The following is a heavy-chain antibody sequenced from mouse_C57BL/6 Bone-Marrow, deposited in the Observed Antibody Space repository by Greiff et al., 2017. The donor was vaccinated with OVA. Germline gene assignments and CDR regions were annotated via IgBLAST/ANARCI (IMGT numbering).Heavy chain of an antibody. CDR2: IDPETGGT. J-gene: IGHJ1*03. V-gene: IGHV1-15*01. CDR1: GYTFTDYE. CDR3: TRSRLRRYFDV. D-gene: IGHD2-4*01. Sequence: VQVVESVAELVRPGASVTLSCKASGYTFTDYEMHWVKQTPVHGLEWIGAIDPETGGTAYNQKFKGKAILTADKSSSTAYMELRSLTSEDSAVYYCTRSRLRRYFDVWGTGTTVTVSS.